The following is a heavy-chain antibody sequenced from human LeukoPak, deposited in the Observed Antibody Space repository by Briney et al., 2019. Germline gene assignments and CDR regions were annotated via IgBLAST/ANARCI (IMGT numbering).Heavy chain of an antibody. CDR1: GSPISGSTYY. CDR2: LYYGVSA. V-gene: IGHV4-39*01. Sequence: PSETLSLTCTVSGSPISGSTYYWGWIRQPPGMGLEWIGSLYYGVSAYYNPSLKTRVAISVDTSKNQFSLRLNSVTAADTAVYYCARHFGPNVGDAFDIWGQGTIVTVSS. CDR3: ARHFGPNVGDAFDI. J-gene: IGHJ3*02. D-gene: IGHD4/OR15-4a*01.